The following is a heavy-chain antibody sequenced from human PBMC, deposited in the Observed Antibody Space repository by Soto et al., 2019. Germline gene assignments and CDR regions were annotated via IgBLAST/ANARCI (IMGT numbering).Heavy chain of an antibody. CDR3: AKDVGVANRCFNWFDP. CDR2: ISGTSDMT. Sequence: GGSLRLSCVGSGFTFSSYPMNWVRQAPGKGLEWVSAISGTSDMTYYANSVTGRFTISRDNSMNTVYLQIKSLADDDTAIYYCAKDVGVANRCFNWFDPWGREPLVTVP. D-gene: IGHD2-21*01. V-gene: IGHV3-23*01. CDR1: GFTFSSYP. J-gene: IGHJ5*02.